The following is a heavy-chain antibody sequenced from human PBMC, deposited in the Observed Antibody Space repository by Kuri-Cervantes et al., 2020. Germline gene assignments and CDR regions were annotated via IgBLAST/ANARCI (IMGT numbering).Heavy chain of an antibody. Sequence: GESLKISCAASEFTFSSYEMNWVRPAPGKGLEWVSSISSSSSYIYYADSVKGRFTISRDNAKNSLYLQMNSLRAEDTALYYCAKDRGNYDILTGPWPHKSYISGGGAFDIWGQGTMVTVSS. CDR1: EFTFSSYE. V-gene: IGHV3-21*04. CDR2: ISSSSSYI. J-gene: IGHJ3*02. CDR3: AKDRGNYDILTGPWPHKSYISGGGAFDI. D-gene: IGHD3-9*01.